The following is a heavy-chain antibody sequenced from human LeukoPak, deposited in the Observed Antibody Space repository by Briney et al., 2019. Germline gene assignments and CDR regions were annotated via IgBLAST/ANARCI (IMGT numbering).Heavy chain of an antibody. J-gene: IGHJ4*02. D-gene: IGHD6-13*01. Sequence: PSETLSLTCTVSGGPIRSSYYYWGWIRQPPGKGLEWIGSIYDSGSTYYNPSLKSRVTISVDTSKNQFSLKLNSVTAADTAVYYCAGGRIAPDYWGQGTLVTVSS. CDR1: GGPIRSSYYY. CDR3: AGGRIAPDY. V-gene: IGHV4-39*01. CDR2: IYDSGST.